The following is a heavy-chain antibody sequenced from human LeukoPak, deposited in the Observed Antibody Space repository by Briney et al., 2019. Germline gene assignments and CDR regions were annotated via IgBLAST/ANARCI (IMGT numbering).Heavy chain of an antibody. D-gene: IGHD5-24*01. Sequence: SETLSLTCAVYGGSLSGYYWSWIRQPPGKGLEWIGEINHSGSTNYNPSLKSRVTISVDTSKNQFSLKLSSVTAADTAVYYCARVRGSRRDGYNRRPYYFDYWGQGTLVTVSS. J-gene: IGHJ4*02. CDR2: INHSGST. CDR1: GGSLSGYY. V-gene: IGHV4-34*01. CDR3: ARVRGSRRDGYNRRPYYFDY.